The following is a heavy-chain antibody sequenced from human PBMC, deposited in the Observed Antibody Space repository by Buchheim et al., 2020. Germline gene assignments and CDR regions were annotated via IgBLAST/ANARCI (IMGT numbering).Heavy chain of an antibody. V-gene: IGHV3-7*01. CDR3: ARWSQAFDY. Sequence: VQLVESGGGLVQPGGSLRLSCAASGFSFRDYLMGWVRPAPGKGLEWVARINQDGNEKYYVDSVKGRFTISRDNALESLYLQMRTSRAEDTAVYYCARWSQAFDYWGQGAL. CDR1: GFSFRDYL. J-gene: IGHJ4*02. CDR2: INQDGNEK.